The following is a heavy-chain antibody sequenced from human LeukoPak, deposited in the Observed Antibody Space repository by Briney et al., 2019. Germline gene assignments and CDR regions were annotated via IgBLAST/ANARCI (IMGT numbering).Heavy chain of an antibody. CDR3: ARQDCSGGSCYLDY. CDR2: ISFDGSDK. CDR1: GFTFSDNY. Sequence: PGGSLRLSCAASGFTFSDNYMSWIRQAPGKGLEWVTVISFDGSDKYYADSVKGRFTISRDNSQNTLFVQMNSLRAEDTAVYYCARQDCSGGSCYLDYWGQGILVTVSS. J-gene: IGHJ4*02. V-gene: IGHV3-30*03. D-gene: IGHD2-15*01.